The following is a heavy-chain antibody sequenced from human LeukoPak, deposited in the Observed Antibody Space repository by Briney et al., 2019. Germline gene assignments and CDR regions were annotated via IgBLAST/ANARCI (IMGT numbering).Heavy chain of an antibody. CDR3: ARDATAQQLVHYFDY. Sequence: PGGSLRLSCAASGFSVSSNFMSWVRQAPGKGLEWVSLIYSGSDTYYADSVKGRFTISRDNSKNTVYLQMNSLRVEDTAVYYCARDATAQQLVHYFDYWGQGTLVTVSS. CDR2: IYSGSDT. CDR1: GFSVSSNF. J-gene: IGHJ4*02. V-gene: IGHV3-53*01. D-gene: IGHD6-13*01.